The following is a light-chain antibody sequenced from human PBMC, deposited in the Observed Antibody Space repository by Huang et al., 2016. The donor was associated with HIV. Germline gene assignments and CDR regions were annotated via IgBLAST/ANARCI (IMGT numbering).Light chain of an antibody. CDR1: QGVGGY. Sequence: EIVLTQSPATLSLSPGERATLSCRDSQGVGGYLAWYQQKPGQAPRLLIYDTSTRATGIPARFSGSGSETDFTLTISSLEPEDFAVYYCQQPGSFGQGTKVDIK. V-gene: IGKV3D-11*01. CDR3: QQPGS. CDR2: DTS. J-gene: IGKJ2*01.